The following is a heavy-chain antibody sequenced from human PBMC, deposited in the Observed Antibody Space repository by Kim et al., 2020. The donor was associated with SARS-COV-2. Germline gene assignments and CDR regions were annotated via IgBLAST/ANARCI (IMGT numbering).Heavy chain of an antibody. CDR3: ARGGFYYDSSGPPDS. J-gene: IGHJ4*02. V-gene: IGHV3-30*10. D-gene: IGHD3-22*01. Sequence: TDAVKGRFTISRDNSKNTLSLQMNSLRAEDTAVYYCARGGFYYDSSGPPDSWGQGTLVTVSS.